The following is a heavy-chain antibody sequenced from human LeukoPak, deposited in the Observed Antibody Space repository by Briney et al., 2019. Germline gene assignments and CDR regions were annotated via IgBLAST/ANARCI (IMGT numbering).Heavy chain of an antibody. D-gene: IGHD4-23*01. CDR1: GFTVSSNY. J-gene: IGHJ1*01. CDR2: IYSGGTT. V-gene: IGHV3-66*01. Sequence: SGGTLRLSCAASGFTVSSNYMNWVRQAPGKGLEWVSVIYSGGTTYYADSVTGRFTISRDNSKNTLYLQMNSLRAEDTAVYYCASDYGGSGYFHHWGQGTLVTVSS. CDR3: ASDYGGSGYFHH.